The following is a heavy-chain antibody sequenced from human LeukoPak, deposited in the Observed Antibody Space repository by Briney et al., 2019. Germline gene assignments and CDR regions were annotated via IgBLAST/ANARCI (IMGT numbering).Heavy chain of an antibody. D-gene: IGHD6-13*01. CDR2: GST. J-gene: IGHJ5*02. CDR3: ARVDLYSSSWRASNWFDP. CDR1: GGFISSYY. V-gene: IGHV4-4*09. Sequence: SETLSLTCTVSGGFISSYYWSWIRQSPGKGLEWIGGSTKYNPSLKSRVTISVDTSKNQFSLKLSSVTAADTAVYYCARVDLYSSSWRASNWFDPWGQGTLVTVSS.